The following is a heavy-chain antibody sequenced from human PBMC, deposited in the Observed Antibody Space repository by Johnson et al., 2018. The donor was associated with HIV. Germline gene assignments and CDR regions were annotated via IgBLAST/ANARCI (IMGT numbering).Heavy chain of an antibody. CDR3: AGDPSTQDSRLTADFGAFDI. J-gene: IGHJ3*02. D-gene: IGHD7-27*01. Sequence: VQLVESGGGVVRPGGSLRLSCAASGFTFDDYGMSWVRQAPGKGLEWVSGVNWNGVSTNYADSVKGRFRISRDNVKNSLYLQMDSLRAEDTAFYYCAGDPSTQDSRLTADFGAFDIWGQGTMVIVSS. V-gene: IGHV3-20*04. CDR2: VNWNGVST. CDR1: GFTFDDYG.